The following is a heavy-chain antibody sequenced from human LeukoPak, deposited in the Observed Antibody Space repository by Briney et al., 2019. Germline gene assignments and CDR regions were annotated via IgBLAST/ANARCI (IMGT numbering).Heavy chain of an antibody. CDR2: IYYSGST. Sequence: PSETLSLTCTVSGASISSSSYYWGWIRQPPGKGLEWIGSIYYSGSTHYNPSLKSRVTISVDTSKNQFSLKLSYVTAEDTAVYYCARGGSSWYDYFGYWGQGTLVTVPS. CDR1: GASISSSSYY. V-gene: IGHV4-39*01. CDR3: ARGGSSWYDYFGY. D-gene: IGHD6-13*01. J-gene: IGHJ4*02.